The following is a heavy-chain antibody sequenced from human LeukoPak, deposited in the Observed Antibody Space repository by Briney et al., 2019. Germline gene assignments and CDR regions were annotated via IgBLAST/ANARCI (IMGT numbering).Heavy chain of an antibody. J-gene: IGHJ4*02. CDR3: ARSTRAHCSSTSCHIDY. CDR1: GFTFSSYA. Sequence: GGSLRLSCAASGFTFSSYAMHWVRQAPGKGLECVAVISYDGSNKYYADSVKGRFTISRDNSKNTLYLQMNSLRAEDTAVYYCARSTRAHCSSTSCHIDYWGQGTLVTVSS. V-gene: IGHV3-30-3*01. CDR2: ISYDGSNK. D-gene: IGHD2-2*02.